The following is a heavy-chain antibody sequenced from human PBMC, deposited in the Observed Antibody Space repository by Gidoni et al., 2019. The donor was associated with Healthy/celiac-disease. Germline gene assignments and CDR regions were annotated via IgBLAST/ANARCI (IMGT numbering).Heavy chain of an antibody. V-gene: IGHV4-31*03. D-gene: IGHD3-22*01. CDR3: ARVVEAPWLLPPLDY. Sequence: QVQLQESGPGLVKPSQTLSLPCTVSGGSISSCGYYWSWIRQHPGKGLEWIGYIYYSGSTYYNPSLKSRVTISVDTSKNQFSLKLSSVTAADTAVYYCARVVEAPWLLPPLDYWGQGTLVTVSS. CDR2: IYYSGST. CDR1: GGSISSCGYY. J-gene: IGHJ4*02.